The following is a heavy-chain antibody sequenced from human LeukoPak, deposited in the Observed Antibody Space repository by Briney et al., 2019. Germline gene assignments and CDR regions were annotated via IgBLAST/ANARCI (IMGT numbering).Heavy chain of an antibody. Sequence: GGSLRLSCAASGVTVSRNYMTWVRQAPGKGLKWVSIIYGGGTTDYTDSVKGRFTISRDNSKNTLYLQMNNLRAEDTAIYYCVRAALWFGEGPAFDSWGQGTLVTVSS. J-gene: IGHJ4*02. CDR2: IYGGGTT. V-gene: IGHV3-53*01. D-gene: IGHD3-10*01. CDR1: GVTVSRNY. CDR3: VRAALWFGEGPAFDS.